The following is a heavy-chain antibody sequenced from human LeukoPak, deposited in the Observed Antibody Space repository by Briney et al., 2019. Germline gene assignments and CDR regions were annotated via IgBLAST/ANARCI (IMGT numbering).Heavy chain of an antibody. CDR2: IYYSGST. CDR1: GGSISSSSYY. Sequence: SETLSLTCTVSGGSISSSSYYWGWIRQPPGKGLEWIGSIYYSGSTYYNPSLKSRVTVSVDTSKNQFSLKLSSVTAADTAVYYCARRAARPERYFDYWGQGTLVTVSS. J-gene: IGHJ4*02. CDR3: ARRAARPERYFDY. D-gene: IGHD6-6*01. V-gene: IGHV4-39*01.